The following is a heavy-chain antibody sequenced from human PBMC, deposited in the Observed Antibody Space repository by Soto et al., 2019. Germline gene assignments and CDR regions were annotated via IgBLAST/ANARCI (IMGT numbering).Heavy chain of an antibody. Sequence: SETLSLTCAVYGGSFSGYYWSWIRQPPGKGLEWIGEINHSGSTNYNPSLKSRVTISVDTSKNQFSLKLSSVTAADTAVYYCARKRGSGSYYGYYYYMDVWGKGTTVTVSS. V-gene: IGHV4-34*01. J-gene: IGHJ6*03. CDR3: ARKRGSGSYYGYYYYMDV. D-gene: IGHD3-10*01. CDR2: INHSGST. CDR1: GGSFSGYY.